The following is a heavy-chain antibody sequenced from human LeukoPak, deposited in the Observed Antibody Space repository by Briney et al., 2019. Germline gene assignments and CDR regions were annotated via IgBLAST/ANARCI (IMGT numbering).Heavy chain of an antibody. J-gene: IGHJ4*01. D-gene: IGHD2-2*01. Sequence: GGSLRLSCEASGFAFSDYAMHWVRQAPGKGLEWVAVISFNGGQQYYADSVKGRFNISRDNSKNTVSLHMSSLRAEDTAIYYCAKARCSPTSSNRFRFWGHGTLVTVSS. CDR3: AKARCSPTSSNRFRF. CDR2: ISFNGGQQ. CDR1: GFAFSDYA. V-gene: IGHV3-30*15.